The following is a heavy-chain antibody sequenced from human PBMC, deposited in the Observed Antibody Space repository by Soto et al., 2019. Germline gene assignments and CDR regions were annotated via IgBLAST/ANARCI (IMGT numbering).Heavy chain of an antibody. V-gene: IGHV4-4*02. CDR1: GGSISSSNW. Sequence: QVQLQESGPGLVKPSGTLSLTCAVSGGSISSSNWWSWVLQPPGKGLEWIGEIYHSGRTYYNPSHKSRVPRSVDKSKNQCSLKLSSVPAADTAVYYCARVWTTVTNWFYPWGQGTLVTVSS. CDR2: IYHSGRT. J-gene: IGHJ5*02. CDR3: ARVWTTVTNWFYP. D-gene: IGHD4-17*01.